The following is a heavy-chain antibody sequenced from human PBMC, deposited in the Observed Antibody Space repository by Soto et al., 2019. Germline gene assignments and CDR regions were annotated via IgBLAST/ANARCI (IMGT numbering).Heavy chain of an antibody. CDR1: GDSVSSYSAA. CDR3: VRDRYSSSGWFDP. CDR2: TYYKSRFFS. V-gene: IGHV6-1*01. J-gene: IGHJ5*02. D-gene: IGHD3-10*01. Sequence: SQTLSLTCAISGDSVSSYSAAWNWIRQSPSGGLEWLGRTYYKSRFFSDYAESVKSRIIINPDTSKNQFSLQLKSVTPEDTAVYYCVRDRYSSSGWFDPWGQGTPVTVSS.